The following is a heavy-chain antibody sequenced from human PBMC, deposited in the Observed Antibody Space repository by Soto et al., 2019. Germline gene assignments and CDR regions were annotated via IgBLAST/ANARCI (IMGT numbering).Heavy chain of an antibody. CDR1: GFTFSTYG. CDR3: ASLTYDSSGIQFDY. Sequence: GALRLSCAASGFTFSTYGMHWVRQAPGKGLEWVALIWSDGNNKYNGDSVKGRFTISRDNSKNTLYLQMNSLRAEDTAVYYCASLTYDSSGIQFDYWGQGTLVTVSS. V-gene: IGHV3-33*08. J-gene: IGHJ4*02. D-gene: IGHD3-22*01. CDR2: IWSDGNNK.